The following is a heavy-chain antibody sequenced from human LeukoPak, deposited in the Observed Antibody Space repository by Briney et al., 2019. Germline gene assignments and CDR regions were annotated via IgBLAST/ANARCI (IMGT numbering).Heavy chain of an antibody. V-gene: IGHV3-23*01. CDR3: AKGSRSIAVDNLCDY. J-gene: IGHJ4*02. CDR1: GFTFSSSA. D-gene: IGHD6-6*01. Sequence: PGGSLRISCAASGFTFSSSAMSWVRQAPGKGLEWVSVISSSGGSTYYADSVKGRLTIFRDNSKSTLYLQMSSLRAEDTAVYYCAKGSRSIAVDNLCDYWGQGTLVTVSS. CDR2: ISSSGGST.